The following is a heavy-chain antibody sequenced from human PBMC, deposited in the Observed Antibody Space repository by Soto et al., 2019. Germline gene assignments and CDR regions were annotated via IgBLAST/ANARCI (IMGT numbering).Heavy chain of an antibody. Sequence: SLTCAVYGGSFSDYYWSWLRQPPGKGLEWIGEVSHGGSSNYNPSLKSRVTISADTSKSQFSLRLISVTAADTAVYYCASRGWVFDYWGQGTLVTVSS. V-gene: IGHV4-34*01. CDR3: ASRGWVFDY. CDR2: VSHGGSS. D-gene: IGHD3-10*01. CDR1: GGSFSDYY. J-gene: IGHJ4*02.